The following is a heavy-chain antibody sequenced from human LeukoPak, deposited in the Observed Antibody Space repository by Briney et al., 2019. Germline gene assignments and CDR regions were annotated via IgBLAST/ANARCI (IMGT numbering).Heavy chain of an antibody. J-gene: IGHJ4*02. CDR2: TYYRSKWYN. D-gene: IGHD1-26*01. Sequence: SQTLSLTCAISGDSVSSNSAAWNWIRQSPSSGLEWLGRTYYRSKWYNDYAVSVKSRITINPDTSKNQFSLQLNSVTPEDTAVYYCARDSGSYWGWFDYWGQGTLVTVSS. V-gene: IGHV6-1*01. CDR1: GDSVSSNSAA. CDR3: ARDSGSYWGWFDY.